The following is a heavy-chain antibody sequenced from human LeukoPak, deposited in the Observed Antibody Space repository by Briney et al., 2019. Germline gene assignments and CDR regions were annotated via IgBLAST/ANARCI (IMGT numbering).Heavy chain of an antibody. J-gene: IGHJ4*02. D-gene: IGHD3-3*01. CDR2: IYHSGST. CDR1: GYSISSGYY. V-gene: IGHV4-38-2*02. Sequence: SETLSLTCTVSGYSISSGYYWGWIRQPPGKGLEGIGSIYHSGSTYYNPSLKSRVTISVDTSKNQFSLKLSSVTAADTAVYYCASASGAFDYWGQGTLVTVSS. CDR3: ASASGAFDY.